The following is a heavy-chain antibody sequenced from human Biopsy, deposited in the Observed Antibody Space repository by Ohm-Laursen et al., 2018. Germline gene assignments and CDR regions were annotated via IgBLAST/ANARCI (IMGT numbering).Heavy chain of an antibody. D-gene: IGHD6-13*01. CDR3: ARAKYSNSWYYFDY. CDR2: INWNGRST. J-gene: IGHJ4*02. V-gene: IGHV3-20*04. CDR1: GFTFDNNG. Sequence: GSLRLSCAASGFTFDNNGMSWVRQIPGKGLEWVSGINWNGRSTEYADSVQGRFTISRDNAKNSLYLQMNSLRAEDTALYYCARAKYSNSWYYFDYWGQGTLVTVSS.